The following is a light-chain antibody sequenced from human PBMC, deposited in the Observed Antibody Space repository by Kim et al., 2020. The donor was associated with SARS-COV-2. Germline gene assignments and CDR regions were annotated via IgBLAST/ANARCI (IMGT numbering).Light chain of an antibody. Sequence: SVKLTCTLSSGHSSNIIAWHQQQPGKAPRYLMKLEGSGSYNKGSGVPDRFSGSSSGADRYLTISNLQPEDEADYYCETWDSNSWVFGGGTQLTVL. CDR2: LEGSGSY. CDR3: ETWDSNSWV. CDR1: SGHSSNI. V-gene: IGLV4-60*03. J-gene: IGLJ3*02.